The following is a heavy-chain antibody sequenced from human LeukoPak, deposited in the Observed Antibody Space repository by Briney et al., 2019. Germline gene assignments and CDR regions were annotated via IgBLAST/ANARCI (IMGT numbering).Heavy chain of an antibody. Sequence: ASVKVSCKASGYTFTGYYMHWVQQAPGQGLEWMGWINPNSGGTNYAQKFQGRVTMTRDTSISTAYMELSRLRSDDTAVYYCASYNWNYAGLRRWGQGTLVTVSS. CDR1: GYTFTGYY. V-gene: IGHV1-2*02. CDR2: INPNSGGT. D-gene: IGHD1-7*01. J-gene: IGHJ4*02. CDR3: ASYNWNYAGLRR.